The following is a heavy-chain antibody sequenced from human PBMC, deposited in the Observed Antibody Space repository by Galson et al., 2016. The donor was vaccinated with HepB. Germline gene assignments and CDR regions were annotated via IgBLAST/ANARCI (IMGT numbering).Heavy chain of an antibody. CDR2: IKNSNSDV. CDR1: GSTFSTYT. Sequence: SLRLSCAASGSTFSTYTLNWVRQAPGKGLEWVSSIKNSNSDVYYADSVKGRFTISRDNAKNSLYLQMNSLRAEDTAVYYCAGASYYYDSSDYRASYYFDYWGQGTLVTVSS. D-gene: IGHD3-22*01. CDR3: AGASYYYDSSDYRASYYFDY. V-gene: IGHV3-21*01. J-gene: IGHJ4*02.